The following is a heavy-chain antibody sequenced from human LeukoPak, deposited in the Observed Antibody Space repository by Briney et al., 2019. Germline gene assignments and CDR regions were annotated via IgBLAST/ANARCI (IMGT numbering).Heavy chain of an antibody. CDR3: ARLITIFGVVTHGGMDV. J-gene: IGHJ6*02. Sequence: PGGSLRLSCAASGFTVSSSYMSWVRQAPGKGLEWVSVIYSGGTTYYADSVKGQFTISRDNSKNTLYLQMNSLRAEDTAVYYCARLITIFGVVTHGGMDVWGQGTTVTVSS. CDR1: GFTVSSSY. CDR2: IYSGGTT. V-gene: IGHV3-53*01. D-gene: IGHD3-3*01.